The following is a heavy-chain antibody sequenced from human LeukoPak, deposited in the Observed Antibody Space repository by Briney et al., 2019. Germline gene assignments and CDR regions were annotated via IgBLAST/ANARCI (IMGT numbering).Heavy chain of an antibody. Sequence: PSQTLSLTCTVSGGSISSGSNYWTWIPQPAGKGLEWNGHIYTSGTTSYNPSVQSRVTISVDTSKHEFSLELTSLTAADTAVYYCARTGGGVGWFGTIDSWGQGTLVTVSS. V-gene: IGHV4-61*09. CDR1: GGSISSGSNY. J-gene: IGHJ4*02. CDR3: ARTGGGVGWFGTIDS. D-gene: IGHD1-14*01. CDR2: IYTSGTT.